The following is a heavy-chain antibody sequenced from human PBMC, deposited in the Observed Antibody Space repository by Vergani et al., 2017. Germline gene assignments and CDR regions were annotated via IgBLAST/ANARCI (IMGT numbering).Heavy chain of an antibody. V-gene: IGHV4-39*01. Sequence: QLHLQESGPGLVKPSETLSLTCTVSGGSITSSSYYWGWIRQPPGKGLEWIGNIYHSGGAYYNPSLKGRVTISVDTSKNQFSLEVTSVTAADTAIYFCARTESFILRYFHWALWGQGTLVTV. CDR3: ARTESFILRYFHWAL. D-gene: IGHD3-9*01. J-gene: IGHJ4*02. CDR2: IYHSGGA. CDR1: GGSITSSSYY.